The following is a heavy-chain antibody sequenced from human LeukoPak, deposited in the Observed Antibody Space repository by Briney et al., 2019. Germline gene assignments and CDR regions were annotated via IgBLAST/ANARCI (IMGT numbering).Heavy chain of an antibody. D-gene: IGHD3-10*01. CDR3: ARGYYASGSLYYFDY. CDR2: INRSGST. V-gene: IGHV4-34*01. J-gene: IGHJ4*02. Sequence: PSETLSLTCAVYGGSFSGYYWSWLRQPPGKGLEWIGEINRSGSTNYTPSLKSRVTISVDTSKNQFSLKLSSVTAADTAVYYCARGYYASGSLYYFDYWGQGTLVTVSS. CDR1: GGSFSGYY.